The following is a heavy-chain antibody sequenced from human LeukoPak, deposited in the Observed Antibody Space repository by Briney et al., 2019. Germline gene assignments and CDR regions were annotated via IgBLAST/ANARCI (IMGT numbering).Heavy chain of an antibody. CDR3: ATDRRD. Sequence: PGGSLRLSCAASGFTFDDYAMHWVRQAPGKGLEWVSGISWNSGSIGYADSVKGRFTISRDNAKNSLYLQMNSLRAEDTALYHCATDRRDWGQGTLVTVSS. CDR2: ISWNSGSI. J-gene: IGHJ4*02. CDR1: GFTFDDYA. V-gene: IGHV3-9*01.